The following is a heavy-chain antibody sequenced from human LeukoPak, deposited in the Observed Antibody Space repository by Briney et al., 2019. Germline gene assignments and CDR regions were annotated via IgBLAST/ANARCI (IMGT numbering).Heavy chain of an antibody. J-gene: IGHJ4*02. V-gene: IGHV4-38-2*01. CDR1: GYSISSGYY. Sequence: SETLSLTCAVSGYSISSGYYGGWIRQPPGKGLEWIGSIYHSGSTYYNPSLKSRVTISVDTSKNQFPLKLSSVTAADTAVYYCALFDGGYWGQGTLVTVSS. CDR3: ALFDGGY. CDR2: IYHSGST. D-gene: IGHD2-15*01.